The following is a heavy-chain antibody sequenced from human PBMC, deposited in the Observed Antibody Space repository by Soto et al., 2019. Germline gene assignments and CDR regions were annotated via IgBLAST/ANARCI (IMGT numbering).Heavy chain of an antibody. CDR1: GYTFTSYD. CDR2: MNPNSGNT. D-gene: IGHD2-8*01. CDR3: ARRTISEDF. J-gene: IGHJ4*02. Sequence: ASVKFSCKASGYTFTSYDINWVRQATGQGLEWVGWMNPNSGNTGYAQKFQGRVTMTRDTSTSTAYMELSGLTSEDTAVYYCARRTISEDFWGQGTRVTVSS. V-gene: IGHV1-8*02.